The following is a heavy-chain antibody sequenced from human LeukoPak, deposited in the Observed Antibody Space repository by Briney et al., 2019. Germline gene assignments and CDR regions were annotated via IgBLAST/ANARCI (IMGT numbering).Heavy chain of an antibody. V-gene: IGHV4-39*01. J-gene: IGHJ4*02. CDR1: GGSISSSSYY. D-gene: IGHD3-3*01. CDR3: ARQGPIFGVVTLYYFDY. CDR2: IYYSGST. Sequence: PSETLSLTCTVSGGSISSSSYYWGWIRQPPGKGLEWIGSIYYSGSTYYNPSLKSRVTISVDTSKNQFSLKLSSVTAADTAVYYCARQGPIFGVVTLYYFDYWGQGALVTVSS.